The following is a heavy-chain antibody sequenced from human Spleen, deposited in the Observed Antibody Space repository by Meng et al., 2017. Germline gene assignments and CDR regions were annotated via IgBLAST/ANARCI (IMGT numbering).Heavy chain of an antibody. Sequence: SCKASGYSFTAYYMHWVRQAPGKGLEWVAVISYDGSDKYYADSVKGRFTISRDNSKNTLYLQMNSLRGEETAVYYCAKLLRTGCSGGGCYSTSGVDVWGQGTTVTVSS. V-gene: IGHV3-30-3*02. D-gene: IGHD2-15*01. J-gene: IGHJ6*02. CDR2: ISYDGSDK. CDR3: AKLLRTGCSGGGCYSTSGVDV. CDR1: GYSFTAYY.